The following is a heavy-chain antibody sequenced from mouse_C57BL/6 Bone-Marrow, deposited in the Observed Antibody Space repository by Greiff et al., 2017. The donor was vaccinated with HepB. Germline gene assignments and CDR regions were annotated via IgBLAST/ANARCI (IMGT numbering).Heavy chain of an antibody. J-gene: IGHJ4*01. D-gene: IGHD2-1*01. Sequence: QVQLQQPGAELVRPGPSVKLSCKASGYTFTSYWMHWVKQRPGQGLEWIGVIDPSDSYTNYNQKFKGKATLTVDTSSSTAYMQLSSLTAEAAAVYYCASSIYYGNGDYAMDYGGQGTSVTVSA. CDR3: ASSIYYGNGDYAMDY. CDR1: GYTFTSYW. CDR2: IDPSDSYT. V-gene: IGHV1-59*01.